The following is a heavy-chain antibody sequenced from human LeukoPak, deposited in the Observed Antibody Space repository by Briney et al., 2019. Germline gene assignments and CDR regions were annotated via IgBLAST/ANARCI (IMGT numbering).Heavy chain of an antibody. CDR1: GFTFSSYW. CDR3: AKDRFPRDTSSGSPYYFDY. V-gene: IGHV3-74*01. J-gene: IGHJ4*02. D-gene: IGHD3-10*01. Sequence: GGSLRLSCAASGFTFSSYWMHWVRQAPGKGLVWVSRINSDGSSTSYADSVKGRFTISRDNAKNTLYLQMNSLRAEDTAVYYCAKDRFPRDTSSGSPYYFDYWGQGTLVTVSS. CDR2: INSDGSST.